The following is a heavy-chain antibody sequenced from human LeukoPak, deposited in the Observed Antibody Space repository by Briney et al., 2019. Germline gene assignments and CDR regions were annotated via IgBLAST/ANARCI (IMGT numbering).Heavy chain of an antibody. CDR1: GFTFSDYY. CDR2: ISSSGSTI. CDR3: ARDNSRTPLYYGSGSYYPDFDY. D-gene: IGHD3-10*01. J-gene: IGHJ4*02. V-gene: IGHV3-11*01. Sequence: GGSLRLSCAASGFTFSDYYMSWIRQAPGKGLEWVSYISSSGSTIYYADSVKGRFTISRDNAKNSLYPQMNSLRAEDTAVYYCARDNSRTPLYYGSGSYYPDFDYWGQGTLVTVSS.